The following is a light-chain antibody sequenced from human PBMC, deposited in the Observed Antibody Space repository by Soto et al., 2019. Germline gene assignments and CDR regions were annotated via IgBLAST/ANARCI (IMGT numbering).Light chain of an antibody. CDR3: ETWDSNTYV. V-gene: IGLV4-60*02. J-gene: IGLJ1*01. CDR2: LEGSGSY. CDR1: SGHSGYI. Sequence: QSVLTQSSSASASLGSSVSLTCTLSSGHSGYIIAWHQQQPGKAPRYLMKLEGSGSYNKGSGVPDRFSGSSSGADRYLTISNLQFEDEADYYCETWDSNTYVFGTGTKLTVL.